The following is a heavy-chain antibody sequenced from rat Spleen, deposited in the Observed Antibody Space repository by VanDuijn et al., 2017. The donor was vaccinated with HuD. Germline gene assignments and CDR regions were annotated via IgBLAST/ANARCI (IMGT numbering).Heavy chain of an antibody. CDR3: TRWDYGGSPLYVMDA. CDR2: ISTGGGIT. CDR1: GFTFSDYY. V-gene: IGHV5-25*01. D-gene: IGHD1-11*01. J-gene: IGHJ4*01. Sequence: EVQLVESGGGLVQPGRSMKLSCAASGFTFSDYYMAWVRQAPTKGLECVAYISTGGGITYYRDSVKGRFTISRDNAKSTLYLQMNSLRSEDTATYYCTRWDYGGSPLYVMDAWGQGASVTVSS.